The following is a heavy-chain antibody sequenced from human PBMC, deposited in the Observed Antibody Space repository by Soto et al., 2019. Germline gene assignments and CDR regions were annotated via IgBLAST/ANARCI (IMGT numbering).Heavy chain of an antibody. J-gene: IGHJ5*02. CDR3: AHIPNYYQYDWFDP. CDR2: IYWDDDK. CDR1: GFSLTTRGVG. V-gene: IGHV2-5*02. Sequence: QITLKEPGPTLVKPTQTLTLTCTFSGFSLTTRGVGVGWIRQPPGKALECLALIYWDDDKRYSPSLQSRLSITKDTSKNQVVLTMNNVDPVDTATYYCAHIPNYYQYDWFDPWGQGTLVSVSS. D-gene: IGHD3-16*01.